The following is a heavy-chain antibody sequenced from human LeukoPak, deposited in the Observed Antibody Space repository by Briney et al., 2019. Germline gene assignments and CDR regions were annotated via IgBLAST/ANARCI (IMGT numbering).Heavy chain of an antibody. Sequence: GGSLRLSCAASEFTFSNAWMSWVRQAPGKGLEWVGRIKSKNDGGTTDYAAPVKGRFTISRDDSKNMLYLQMNSLKTEDTAVYYRTTDRTISGVLIMSLDYWGQGTLVTVSS. CDR1: EFTFSNAW. CDR2: IKSKNDGGTT. D-gene: IGHD3-3*01. J-gene: IGHJ4*02. V-gene: IGHV3-15*01. CDR3: TTDRTISGVLIMSLDY.